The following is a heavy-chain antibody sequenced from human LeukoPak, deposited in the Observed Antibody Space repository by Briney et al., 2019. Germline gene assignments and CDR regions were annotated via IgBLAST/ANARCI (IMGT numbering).Heavy chain of an antibody. J-gene: IGHJ4*02. CDR3: ARRREYHTFDY. Sequence: SDTLSLTCTVSGGSVSDGGYYWGWFRQTPGMALGWIGTSHYSRSPYYNPSLKSRLTTSVDAAKNEFSLNLRSVTASDTAVYYCARRREYHTFDYWGQGTMVSVCS. CDR2: SHYSRSP. D-gene: IGHD2-2*01. CDR1: GGSVSDGGYY. V-gene: IGHV4-39*01.